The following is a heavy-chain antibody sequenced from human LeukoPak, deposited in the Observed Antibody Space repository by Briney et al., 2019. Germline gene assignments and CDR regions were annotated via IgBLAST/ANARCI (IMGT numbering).Heavy chain of an antibody. D-gene: IGHD3-22*01. V-gene: IGHV1-18*01. Sequence: ASVKVSCKASGYTFTSYGISWVRQAPGQGLEWMGWISAYNGNTNYAQKLQGRVTMTTDTSTSTAYMEPRSLRSDDTAVYYCARDGLYYDSSGYYSLDVNYYYGRDVWGQGPTVTVSS. CDR2: ISAYNGNT. CDR3: ARDGLYYDSSGYYSLDVNYYYGRDV. J-gene: IGHJ6*02. CDR1: GYTFTSYG.